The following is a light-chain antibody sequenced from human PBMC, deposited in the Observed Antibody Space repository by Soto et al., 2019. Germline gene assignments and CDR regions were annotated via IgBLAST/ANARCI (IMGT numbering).Light chain of an antibody. J-gene: IGKJ2*01. CDR1: QSVSSSY. CDR2: AAS. Sequence: DIVLTQSPGTLSLSPGERATLSCRASQSVSSSYFAWYQQKPGQAPRLLIYAASRRASGIPDRFSGSGSGTDLNLTINRLEPEEFAVYYCQQYGALPYTFGQGTKLEIK. V-gene: IGKV3-20*01. CDR3: QQYGALPYT.